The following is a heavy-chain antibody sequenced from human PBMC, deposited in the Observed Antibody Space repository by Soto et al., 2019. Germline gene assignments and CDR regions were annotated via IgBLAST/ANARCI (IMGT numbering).Heavy chain of an antibody. Sequence: GGSLRLSCAASGFTFSSYSMNWVRQAPGKGLEWVSYISSSSSTIYYADSVKGRFTISRDNAKNSLYLQMNSLRAEDTAVYYCARARITIFGVVILPHYYYYGMDVWGQGTTVTVSS. CDR3: ARARITIFGVVILPHYYYYGMDV. V-gene: IGHV3-48*04. D-gene: IGHD3-3*01. CDR2: ISSSSSTI. CDR1: GFTFSSYS. J-gene: IGHJ6*02.